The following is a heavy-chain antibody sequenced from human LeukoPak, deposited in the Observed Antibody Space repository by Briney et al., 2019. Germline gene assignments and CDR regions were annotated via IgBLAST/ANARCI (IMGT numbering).Heavy chain of an antibody. Sequence: SETLSLTCAVSGASITSSTWWSWVRQPPGKGLEWIGEIFHSGNTHYNPSFKSRVTISVDKPKNQFSLKLSSVTAADTAVYYCATYYYDTTGYRRGAFDIWGQGTMVTVSS. D-gene: IGHD3-22*01. CDR3: ATYYYDTTGYRRGAFDI. J-gene: IGHJ3*02. CDR2: IFHSGNT. CDR1: GASITSSTW. V-gene: IGHV4-4*02.